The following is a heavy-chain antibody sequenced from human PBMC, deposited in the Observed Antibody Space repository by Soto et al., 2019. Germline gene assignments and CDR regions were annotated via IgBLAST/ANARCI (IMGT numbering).Heavy chain of an antibody. D-gene: IGHD3-16*01. V-gene: IGHV4-59*08. Sequence: SRIRQKKGKGLEWIRYIYSSGSTTYTPSLKSRVTISVDTSKTQFSLKLISLIAADTAVYYFSRHSPPFFYASRPWAVWRQRTSVTVS. CDR2: IYSSGST. J-gene: IGHJ6*02. CDR3: SRHSPPFFYASRPWAV.